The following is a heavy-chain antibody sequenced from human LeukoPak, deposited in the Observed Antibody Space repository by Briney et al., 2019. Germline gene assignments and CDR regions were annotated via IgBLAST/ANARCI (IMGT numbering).Heavy chain of an antibody. J-gene: IGHJ4*02. V-gene: IGHV4-59*01. CDR2: IYYSGST. CDR1: GGSISSYY. CDR3: ARWNYDILTGYRYFDY. Sequence: SETLSLTCTVSGGSISSYYWSWIRQPPGKGLEWIGYIYYSGSTNYNPSLKSRVTISVDTSKNQLSLKLSSVTAADTAVYYCARWNYDILTGYRYFDYWGQGTLATVSS. D-gene: IGHD3-9*01.